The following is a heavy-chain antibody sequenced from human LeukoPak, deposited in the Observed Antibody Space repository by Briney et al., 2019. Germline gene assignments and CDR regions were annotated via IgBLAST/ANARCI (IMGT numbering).Heavy chain of an antibody. CDR1: GFTFSSYA. D-gene: IGHD1-26*01. V-gene: IGHV3-23*01. CDR2: ISDRGGTT. J-gene: IGHJ4*02. CDR3: AKDQSASGATGY. Sequence: GGSLRLSCAASGFTFSSYAMAWVRQAPGKGLEWVSGISDRGGTTYYADSVEGRFTISRDNSKNTLYLQMNSLRAEDTAVYYCAKDQSASGATGYWGQGTLVTVSS.